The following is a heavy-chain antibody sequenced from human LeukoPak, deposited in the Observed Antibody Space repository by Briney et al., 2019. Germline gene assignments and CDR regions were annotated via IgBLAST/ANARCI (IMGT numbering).Heavy chain of an antibody. CDR1: GYTFTGYY. CDR2: INPNSGGT. Sequence: ASVKVSCKASGYTFTGYYMHWVRQAPGQGLEWMGWINPNSGGTNYAQKFQGRVTMTRDTSISTAYMELSRLRSDDTAVYYCATHYDILTGYYSPFEYWGQGTLVTVSS. V-gene: IGHV1-2*02. CDR3: ATHYDILTGYYSPFEY. J-gene: IGHJ4*02. D-gene: IGHD3-9*01.